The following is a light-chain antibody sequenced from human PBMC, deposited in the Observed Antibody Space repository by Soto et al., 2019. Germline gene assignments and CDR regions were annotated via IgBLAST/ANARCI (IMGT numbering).Light chain of an antibody. CDR2: EVT. V-gene: IGLV2-14*01. CDR3: SSYTSGSALYV. CDR1: SRDVGGYNS. J-gene: IGLJ1*01. Sequence: QSVLTQPASVSGSPGQSITISCTGTSRDVGGYNSVSWYQQHPGKAPKLMIYEVTNRPSGVSNCFSGSKSGNTASLTISGLQAEDEADYYCSSYTSGSALYVFGTGTKVTVL.